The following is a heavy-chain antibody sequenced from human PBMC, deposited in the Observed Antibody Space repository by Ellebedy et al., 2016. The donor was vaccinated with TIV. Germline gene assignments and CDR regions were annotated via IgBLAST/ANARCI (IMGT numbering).Heavy chain of an antibody. V-gene: IGHV1-46*02. Sequence: AASVTVSCKTSGYTFNAYNIHWVRQAPGQGFEWLGIFSPGGGVTTYAQKLQGRVTMTSDTSTSTVYMELTSLRSDDTAVYFCAVARGIRGVFWGQGTLVTVSS. D-gene: IGHD3-10*01. CDR3: AVARGIRGVF. CDR1: GYTFNAYN. CDR2: FSPGGGVT. J-gene: IGHJ4*02.